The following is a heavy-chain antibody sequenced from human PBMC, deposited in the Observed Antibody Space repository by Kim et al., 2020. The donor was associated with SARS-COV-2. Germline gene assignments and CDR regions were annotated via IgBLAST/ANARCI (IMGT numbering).Heavy chain of an antibody. D-gene: IGHD4-17*01. J-gene: IGHJ3*02. CDR3: ARDQMTTVTLGPDAFDI. CDR1: GFTFSSYA. CDR2: ISYDGSNK. Sequence: GGSLRLSCAASGFTFSSYAMHWVRQAPGKGLEWVAVISYDGSNKYYADSVKGRFTISRDNSKNTLYLQMNSLRAEDTAVYYCARDQMTTVTLGPDAFDI. V-gene: IGHV3-30*04.